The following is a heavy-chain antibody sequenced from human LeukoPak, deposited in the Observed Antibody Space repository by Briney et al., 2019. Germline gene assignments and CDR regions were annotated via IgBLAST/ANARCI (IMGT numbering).Heavy chain of an antibody. Sequence: PSETLSLTCTVSGGSISSGTYYWAWIRQPPGKGLEWIGTIYHSGSTNYNPSLKSRVSISVDTSKNQFSLKLSSVTAADTAVYYCARVRDAYNSIDFDYWGQGTLVTVSS. CDR1: GGSISSGTYY. CDR3: ARVRDAYNSIDFDY. CDR2: IYHSGST. J-gene: IGHJ4*02. D-gene: IGHD5-24*01. V-gene: IGHV4-39*07.